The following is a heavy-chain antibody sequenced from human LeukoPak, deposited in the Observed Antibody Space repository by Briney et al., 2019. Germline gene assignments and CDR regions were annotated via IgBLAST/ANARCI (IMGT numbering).Heavy chain of an antibody. Sequence: SVKVSCKAPGDSFGTYGITWVRQAPGEGLEWMGGFNPIFGSAQYAQKFQGRVTITMDVSARTVYMELSSLRSEDTAVYYCARSYSSSWYYLDYWGQGTLVTVSS. CDR3: ARSYSSSWYYLDY. J-gene: IGHJ4*02. CDR2: FNPIFGSA. D-gene: IGHD6-13*01. V-gene: IGHV1-69*05. CDR1: GDSFGTYG.